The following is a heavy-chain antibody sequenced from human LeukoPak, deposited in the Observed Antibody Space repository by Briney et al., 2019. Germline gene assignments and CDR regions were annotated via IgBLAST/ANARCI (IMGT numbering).Heavy chain of an antibody. Sequence: GGSLRLSCAASGFTFASYAMSWVRQAPGKGLEWVSLITMSGGSTYYADSVKGRFTISRDNSKNALYLQMNSLRAEDTAVYYCAKGRQWLPFIDYWGQGTLVTVSS. J-gene: IGHJ4*02. D-gene: IGHD6-19*01. V-gene: IGHV3-23*01. CDR3: AKGRQWLPFIDY. CDR1: GFTFASYA. CDR2: ITMSGGST.